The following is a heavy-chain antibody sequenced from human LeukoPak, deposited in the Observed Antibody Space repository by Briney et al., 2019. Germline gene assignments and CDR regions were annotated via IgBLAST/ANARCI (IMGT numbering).Heavy chain of an antibody. J-gene: IGHJ5*02. CDR2: INPSGSST. CDR1: GYTFTSYY. CDR3: ARDNSVGDIVWWFDP. D-gene: IGHD3-16*02. V-gene: IGHV1-46*01. Sequence: GASVKVSCKASGYTFTSYYIHWVRQAPGQGLEWMGLINPSGSSTLYAQKFQGRVTMTRDMSTTTDYMELSSLRSGGTAVYYCARDNSVGDIVWWFDPWGQGTLVTVSS.